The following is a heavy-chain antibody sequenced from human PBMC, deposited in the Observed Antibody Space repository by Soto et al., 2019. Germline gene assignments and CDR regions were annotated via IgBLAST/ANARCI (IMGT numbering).Heavy chain of an antibody. CDR2: ISYDGSNK. V-gene: IGHV3-30*09. J-gene: IGHJ3*02. Sequence: GGSLRLSCAASGFTFSSYAMHWVRQAPGKGLEWVAVISYDGSNKYYADYVKGRFAISRDNSKNTLYLQMNSLRAEDTAVYYCARDIELGIMVITTGAFDIWGQGTMVTVSS. CDR3: ARDIELGIMVITTGAFDI. CDR1: GFTFSSYA. D-gene: IGHD3-22*01.